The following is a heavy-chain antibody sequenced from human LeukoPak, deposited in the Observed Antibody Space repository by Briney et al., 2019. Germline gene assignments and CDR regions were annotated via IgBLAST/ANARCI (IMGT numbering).Heavy chain of an antibody. CDR1: GGSFSGYY. CDR2: INHSGST. Sequence: SETLSLTCAVYGGSFSGYYWSWIRQPPGKGLEWIGEINHSGSTNYNPSLKSRVTISVDTSKNQFSLKLSSVTAADTAVYYCARCRRMSIAARAGAFDIWGQGTMVTVSS. CDR3: ARCRRMSIAARAGAFDI. J-gene: IGHJ3*02. D-gene: IGHD6-6*01. V-gene: IGHV4-34*01.